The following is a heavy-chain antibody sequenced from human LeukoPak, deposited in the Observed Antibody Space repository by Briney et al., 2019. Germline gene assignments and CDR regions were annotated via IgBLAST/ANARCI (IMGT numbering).Heavy chain of an antibody. V-gene: IGHV3-23*01. CDR3: AKNVGATTFLAY. D-gene: IGHD1-26*01. CDR1: GFTFSSYA. J-gene: IGHJ4*02. CDR2: ISASGGNT. Sequence: PGGSLRLSCVASGFTFSSYAMTWVRQAPGKGLEWALAISASGGNTYYADSVKGRFTISRDNSKNTVYLQMSSLRAEDTAVYYCAKNVGATTFLAYWGQGTLVTVSS.